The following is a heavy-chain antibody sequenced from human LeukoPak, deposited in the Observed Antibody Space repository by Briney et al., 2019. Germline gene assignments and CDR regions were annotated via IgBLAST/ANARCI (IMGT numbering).Heavy chain of an antibody. D-gene: IGHD5-24*01. CDR2: ISAYNGNT. V-gene: IGHV1-18*01. CDR3: ARDKRWLQFTNWFDP. CDR1: GYTFTSYG. Sequence: GASVKVSCKASGYTFTSYGISWVRQAPGQGLEWMGWISAYNGNTNYAQKLQGRGTMTTDTSTSTAYMELRSLRSDDTAVYYCARDKRWLQFTNWFDPWGQGTLVTVSS. J-gene: IGHJ5*02.